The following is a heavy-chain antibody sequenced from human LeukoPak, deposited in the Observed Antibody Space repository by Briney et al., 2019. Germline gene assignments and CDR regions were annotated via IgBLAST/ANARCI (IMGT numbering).Heavy chain of an antibody. Sequence: PSETLSLTCAVSGGSIRSSHHYWAWIRQPPGTGLEWIGSIFSSGSTYYNPSLRTRLTMSVDTSTNRFSLKLSSVTAADTAVYYCARIIRTAGYYSNPKSGSFDLWGQGTLVTVSS. CDR1: GGSIRSSHHY. CDR3: ARIIRTAGYYSNPKSGSFDL. V-gene: IGHV4-39*01. CDR2: IFSSGST. J-gene: IGHJ5*02. D-gene: IGHD3-9*01.